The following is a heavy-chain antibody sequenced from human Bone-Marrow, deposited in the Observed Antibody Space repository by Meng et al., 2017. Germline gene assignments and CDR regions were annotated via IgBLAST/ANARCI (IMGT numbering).Heavy chain of an antibody. CDR2: ISYDGSNK. D-gene: IGHD3-10*01. J-gene: IGHJ4*02. CDR1: GFTFSSYA. Sequence: QGRLVEAGGGVVQPGRSLRISCAASGFTFSSYAMHWVRQAPGKGLEWVAVISYDGSNKYYADSVKGRFTISRDNSKNTLYLQMNSLRAEDTAVYYCARFALLDYWGQGTLVTVSS. CDR3: ARFALLDY. V-gene: IGHV3-30*01.